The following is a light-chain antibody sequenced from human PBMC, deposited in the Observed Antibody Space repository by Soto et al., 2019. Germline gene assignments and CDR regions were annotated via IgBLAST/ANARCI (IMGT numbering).Light chain of an antibody. Sequence: LTQSPGTLSLSPGERATLSCRASQSVSSSYLAWYQQKPGKAPKLLIYAASTLQSGVPSRFSGSGSGTEFTLTISSLQPEDFATYYCQQLNSYPLTFGPGTKVDIK. CDR1: QSVSSSY. CDR3: QQLNSYPLT. V-gene: IGKV1-9*01. J-gene: IGKJ3*01. CDR2: AAS.